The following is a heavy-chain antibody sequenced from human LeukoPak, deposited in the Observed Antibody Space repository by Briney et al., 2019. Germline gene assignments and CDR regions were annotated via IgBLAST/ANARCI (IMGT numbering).Heavy chain of an antibody. V-gene: IGHV3-21*01. CDR2: ITPTSTST. J-gene: IGHJ4*02. CDR1: GIAFRSFT. D-gene: IGHD3-22*01. Sequence: GGSLRLSCAASGIAFRSFTMHWVRQAPGKGLEWVSSITPTSTSTVYADSVKDRFTISRDNAKNSLYLQMNSLRAEDTAVYHCATVYYDSSAYGDLDSWGQGTPVTVSS. CDR3: ATVYYDSSAYGDLDS.